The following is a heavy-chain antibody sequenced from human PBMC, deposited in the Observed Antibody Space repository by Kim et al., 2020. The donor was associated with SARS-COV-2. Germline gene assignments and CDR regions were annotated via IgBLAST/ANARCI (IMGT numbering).Heavy chain of an antibody. J-gene: IGHJ3*02. CDR3: XKGSSQEEDAFDI. CDR2: LHSSGNN. V-gene: IGHV4-4*07. Sequence: SETLSLTCTVSGGSVTSYYWSWIRQSAGKGLEYIGRLHSSGNNYYNPSLKSRVTMSMXKSKNQFSLIMTSVTAADTAMXYCXKGSSQEEDAFDIWGQGTMVIVSS. CDR1: GGSVTSYY.